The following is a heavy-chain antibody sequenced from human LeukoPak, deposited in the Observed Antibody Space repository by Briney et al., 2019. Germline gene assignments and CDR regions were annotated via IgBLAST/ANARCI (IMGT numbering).Heavy chain of an antibody. CDR3: ANTPLAGDGSGSYDY. CDR1: GFTFSSYA. CDR2: ISGSGGST. D-gene: IGHD3-10*01. Sequence: GGSLRLSCAASGFTFSSYAMSWVRQAPGKGLEWVSAISGSGGSTYYADSVKGRFTISRDNSKNTLYLQMNSLRAEDTAVYYCANTPLAGDGSGSYDYWGQGTLVTVSS. J-gene: IGHJ4*02. V-gene: IGHV3-23*01.